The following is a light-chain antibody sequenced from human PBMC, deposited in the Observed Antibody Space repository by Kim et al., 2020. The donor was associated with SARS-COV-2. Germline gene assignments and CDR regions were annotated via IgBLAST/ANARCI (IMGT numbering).Light chain of an antibody. CDR1: QTIDKY. CDR2: GVA. J-gene: IGKJ4*01. V-gene: IGKV1-6*01. CDR3: LQDYNYPLT. Sequence: IQMTQSPSFLSASVGDRVTITCRASQTIDKYLNWYQQKPGKAPKLLIYGVANLQSGVPSRFSGSGSGADFTLTISSLQPEDFATYYCLQDYNYPLTFGGGTKVDIK.